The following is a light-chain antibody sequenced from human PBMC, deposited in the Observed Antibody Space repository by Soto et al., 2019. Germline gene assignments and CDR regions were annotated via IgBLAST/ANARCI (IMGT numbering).Light chain of an antibody. J-gene: IGLJ1*01. CDR3: CSYAGSYTEV. Sequence: QSVLTQPRSVSWSPGQSVTISCTGTSSDVGGYNYVSWYQQHPGKAPKLMIYDVSQRPSGVPDRFSGSKSGNTASLTISGLQAEDEADYYCCSYAGSYTEVFGTGTKVTVL. V-gene: IGLV2-11*01. CDR2: DVS. CDR1: SSDVGGYNY.